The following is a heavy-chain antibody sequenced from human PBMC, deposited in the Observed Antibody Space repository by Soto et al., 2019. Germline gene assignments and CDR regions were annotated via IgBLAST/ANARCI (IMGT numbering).Heavy chain of an antibody. CDR2: ISGGGAGT. CDR3: AKGRKPDHDDGLCAFDS. CDR1: GRAFRSYA. D-gene: IGHD3-3*01. Sequence: GGSLRLSCVVSGRAFRSYAMSWVRQAPGKGLEWVSGISGGGAGTYYADSVKGRFTISRDPSTTTLFLDMYSLGAEDTAIYYCAKGRKPDHDDGLCAFDSWGQGVLGTVSS. J-gene: IGHJ4*02. V-gene: IGHV3-23*01.